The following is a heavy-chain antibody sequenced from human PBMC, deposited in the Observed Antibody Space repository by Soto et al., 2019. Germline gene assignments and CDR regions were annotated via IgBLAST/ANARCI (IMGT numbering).Heavy chain of an antibody. J-gene: IGHJ5*02. Sequence: QVQLVQSGAEVKKPGASVQVSCKASGYTFTRYSINWVRQAPGQGLEWVGWISNHNGDTKYAEKFQGRVTLTTDTSTTTTYMDLRSLTSDDTAVYFCARGDSTGSPTGWFDPWGQGTLVTVSS. V-gene: IGHV1-18*04. CDR2: ISNHNGDT. CDR3: ARGDSTGSPTGWFDP. D-gene: IGHD6-19*01. CDR1: GYTFTRYS.